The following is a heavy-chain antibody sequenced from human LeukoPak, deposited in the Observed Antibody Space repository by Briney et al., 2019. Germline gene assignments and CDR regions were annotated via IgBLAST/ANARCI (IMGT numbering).Heavy chain of an antibody. Sequence: GGSLRLSCAASGFTFSSYAMSWVRQAPGKGLERVSAISGSGGSTYYADSVKGRFTISRDNSKNTLYLQMNSLRAEDTAVYYCAKPSDITMIVVVITYFHYWGQGTLVTVSS. CDR2: ISGSGGST. D-gene: IGHD3-22*01. CDR1: GFTFSSYA. CDR3: AKPSDITMIVVVITYFHY. V-gene: IGHV3-23*01. J-gene: IGHJ4*02.